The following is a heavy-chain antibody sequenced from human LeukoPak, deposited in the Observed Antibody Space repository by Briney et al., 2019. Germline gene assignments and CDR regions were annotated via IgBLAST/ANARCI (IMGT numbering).Heavy chain of an antibody. CDR1: GFTLSSYW. J-gene: IGHJ4*02. V-gene: IGHV3-74*01. D-gene: IGHD6-13*01. CDR2: INSDGSST. CDR3: AREFSAAAGFFDY. Sequence: GGSLRLSCAASGFTLSSYWMHWVRQAPGKGLVWVSRINSDGSSTSYADSVKGRSTISRDNAKNTLYLQMNSLRAEDTAVYYCAREFSAAAGFFDYWGQGTLVTVSS.